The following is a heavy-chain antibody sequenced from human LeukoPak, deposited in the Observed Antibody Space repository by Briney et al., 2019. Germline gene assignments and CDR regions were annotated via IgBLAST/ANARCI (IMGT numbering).Heavy chain of an antibody. CDR3: ARVPNNAWYILYFFDY. CDR1: GFTFSSYA. J-gene: IGHJ4*02. Sequence: GGSLRLSCAASGFTFSSYAMSWVRQAPGKGLEWVSSISGNNNYIYYADSVKGRFTISRDNAKNSLYLQMNSLRAEDTAVYYCARVPNNAWYILYFFDYWGQGTLVTVSS. V-gene: IGHV3-21*01. D-gene: IGHD1-1*01. CDR2: ISGNNNYI.